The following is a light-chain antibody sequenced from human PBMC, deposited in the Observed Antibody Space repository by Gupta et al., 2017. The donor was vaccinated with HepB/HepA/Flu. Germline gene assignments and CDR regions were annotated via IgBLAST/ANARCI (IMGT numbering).Light chain of an antibody. CDR3: QQYVSSPRT. Sequence: ELVLTQSPGTLSLSPGERATLSCRASQSVSSSFLAWYQQKPGQAPRLLIYGASSRATGIPARFSGSGSGTDFTLTISRLEPEDFAVYYCQQYVSSPRTFGQGTKVEIK. V-gene: IGKV3-20*01. J-gene: IGKJ1*01. CDR1: QSVSSSF. CDR2: GAS.